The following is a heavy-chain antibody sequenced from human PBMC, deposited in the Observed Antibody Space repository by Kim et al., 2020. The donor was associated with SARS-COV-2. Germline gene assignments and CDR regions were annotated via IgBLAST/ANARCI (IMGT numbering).Heavy chain of an antibody. CDR1: GDSINNYY. CDR3: ARERFYYDSSGGSYYFDD. CDR2: IYYSGAT. Sequence: SETLSLTCTVPGDSINNYYWSWIRQPPGKGLEWIGYIYYSGATNYNPSLTSRVTISIDTFQNQFSLKLSSVTAADTAVYYCARERFYYDSSGGSYYFDDWGQGTLVTVSS. V-gene: IGHV4-59*13. D-gene: IGHD3-22*01. J-gene: IGHJ4*02.